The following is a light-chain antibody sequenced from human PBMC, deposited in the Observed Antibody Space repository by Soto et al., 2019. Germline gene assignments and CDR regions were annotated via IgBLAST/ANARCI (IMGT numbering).Light chain of an antibody. CDR2: DAS. CDR3: QQRRS. Sequence: EIVLTQSPATLSLSPGERATLSCRASQSVSSYLDWYQQKPGQAPRLLIYDASNRATGIPARFSGSGSGTDFTLSISSLEPEDFEVYYCQQRRSFGPGTKVDIK. V-gene: IGKV3-11*01. CDR1: QSVSSY. J-gene: IGKJ3*01.